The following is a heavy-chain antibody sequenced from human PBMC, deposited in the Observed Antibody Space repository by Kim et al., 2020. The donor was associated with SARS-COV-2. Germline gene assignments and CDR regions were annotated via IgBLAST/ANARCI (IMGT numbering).Heavy chain of an antibody. J-gene: IGHJ4*02. D-gene: IGHD3-16*02. CDR3: ARSSLLDFDY. Sequence: GGTNYAQKFQGRVSSTRDTSIRTVYLELTSLRSDDTAVYYGARSSLLDFDYWGQGTLVTVSS. CDR2: GGT. V-gene: IGHV1-2*01.